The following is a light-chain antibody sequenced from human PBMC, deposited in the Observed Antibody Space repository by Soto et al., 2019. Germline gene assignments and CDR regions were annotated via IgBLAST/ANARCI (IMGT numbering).Light chain of an antibody. V-gene: IGLV1-40*01. CDR3: SSYTSSSSLG. Sequence: QPVLTQPPSVSGAPGQRVTISCTGSSSNIGAGYDVHWYQQLPGTAPKLLIYGNSNRPSGVPDRFSGSKSGTSASLAITGLQAEDEADYYCSSYTSSSSLGFGGGTKLTVL. CDR2: GNS. CDR1: SSNIGAGYD. J-gene: IGLJ3*02.